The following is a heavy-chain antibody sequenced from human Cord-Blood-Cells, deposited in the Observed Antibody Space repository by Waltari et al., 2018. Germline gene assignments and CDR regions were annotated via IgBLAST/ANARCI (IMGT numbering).Heavy chain of an antibody. Sequence: EVQLVESGGGLVQPGGSLRLSCAASGFTFSSYEMNWVGQAPGKGLEWVSYISSSGSTIYYADSVKGRFTISRDNAKNSLYLQMNSLRAEDTAVYYCARDRRWDPLTPHWYFDLWGRGTLVTVSS. V-gene: IGHV3-48*03. CDR3: ARDRRWDPLTPHWYFDL. CDR1: GFTFSSYE. J-gene: IGHJ2*01. D-gene: IGHD1-26*01. CDR2: ISSSGSTI.